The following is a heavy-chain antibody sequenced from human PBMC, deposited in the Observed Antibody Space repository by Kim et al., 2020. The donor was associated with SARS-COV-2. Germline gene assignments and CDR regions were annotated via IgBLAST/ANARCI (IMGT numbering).Heavy chain of an antibody. CDR1: GFTFSSYG. D-gene: IGHD3-22*01. CDR3: AKDNPYYYDSSGYYSSYFDY. V-gene: IGHV3-30*18. CDR2: ISYDGSNK. J-gene: IGHJ4*02. Sequence: GGSLRLSCAASGFTFSSYGMHWVRQAPGKGLEWVAVISYDGSNKYYADSVKGRFTISRDNSKNTLYLQMNSLRAEDTAVYYCAKDNPYYYDSSGYYSSYFDYWGQGTLVTVSS.